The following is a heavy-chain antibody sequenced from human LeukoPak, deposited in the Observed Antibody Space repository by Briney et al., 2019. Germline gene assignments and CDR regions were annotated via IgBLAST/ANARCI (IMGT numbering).Heavy chain of an antibody. Sequence: GGSLRLSCAASGFTFSSYAMHWVRQAPGKGLEWVAVISYDGSNKYYADSVKGRFTISRDNSKNTLYLQMNSLRAEDTAVYYCARGIVLPPALFDYWGQGTLVTVSS. CDR2: ISYDGSNK. V-gene: IGHV3-30-3*01. D-gene: IGHD3-10*01. J-gene: IGHJ4*02. CDR3: ARGIVLPPALFDY. CDR1: GFTFSSYA.